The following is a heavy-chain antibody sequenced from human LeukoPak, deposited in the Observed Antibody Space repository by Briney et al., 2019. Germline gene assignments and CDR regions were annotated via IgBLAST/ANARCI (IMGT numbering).Heavy chain of an antibody. CDR2: INPSGGST. CDR1: GYTFTSYY. CDR3: ARDRSPAPTYYYYGMDV. Sequence: ASVKVSCKASGYTFTSYYMHWVRQAPGQGLEWMGIINPSGGSTSYAQKFQGRVTMTRDTSTSTVYMELSSLRSEDTAVYYCARDRSPAPTYYYYGMDVWGKGTTVTVSS. V-gene: IGHV1-46*01. J-gene: IGHJ6*04.